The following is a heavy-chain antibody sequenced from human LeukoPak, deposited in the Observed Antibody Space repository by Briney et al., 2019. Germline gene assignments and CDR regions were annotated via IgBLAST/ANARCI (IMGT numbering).Heavy chain of an antibody. CDR1: GFTFSSYA. CDR2: ISGSGGST. D-gene: IGHD3-22*01. CDR3: AKDPNDSSGYYYDY. Sequence: SGGSLRLSCAASGFTFSSYAMSWVRQAPGKGLEWVSAISGSGGSTYYADSVKGRFTISRDNSKNTLYLQMNSLRAEDTAVYYCAKDPNDSSGYYYDYWGQGTLVTVSS. J-gene: IGHJ4*02. V-gene: IGHV3-23*01.